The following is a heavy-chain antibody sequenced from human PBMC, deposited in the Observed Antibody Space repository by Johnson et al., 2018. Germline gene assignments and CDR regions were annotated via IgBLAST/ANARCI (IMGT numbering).Heavy chain of an antibody. CDR2: INNSGSS. CDR1: CGSFSGYY. CDR3: ARHPNRIMGATSFDY. D-gene: IGHD1-26*01. V-gene: IGHV4-34*01. Sequence: QVQLQQWGAGLLKPSETLSLTCGVYCGSFSGYYWTWIRQSPGKGLEWIGEINNSGSSNYNPSLKSRVTISVDTSKNQFSLKLSSVTAADTAVYYCARHPNRIMGATSFDYWGQGTLITVSS. J-gene: IGHJ4*02.